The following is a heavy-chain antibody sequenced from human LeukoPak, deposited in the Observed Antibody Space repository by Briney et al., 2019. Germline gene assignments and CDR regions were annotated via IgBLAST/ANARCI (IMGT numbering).Heavy chain of an antibody. J-gene: IGHJ4*02. D-gene: IGHD6-19*01. Sequence: GGSLRLSCAASGFTFSTYAMSWVRQAPGKGLEWVSTIRGSGDSTYYADSVKGRFTISRDNSKNTLYLQMNSLRADDTAVCYCARYSSGWYVDWGQGTLVTVSS. CDR2: IRGSGDST. CDR1: GFTFSTYA. V-gene: IGHV3-23*01. CDR3: ARYSSGWYVD.